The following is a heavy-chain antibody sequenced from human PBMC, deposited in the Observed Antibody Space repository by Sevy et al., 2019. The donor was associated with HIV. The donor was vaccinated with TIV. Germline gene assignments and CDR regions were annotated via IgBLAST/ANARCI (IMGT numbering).Heavy chain of an antibody. V-gene: IGHV3-15*01. J-gene: IGHJ4*02. D-gene: IGHD3-22*01. CDR1: GFTFSNAW. Sequence: GGSLRLSCAASGFTFSNAWMSWVRQAPGKGLEWVGRLKSKNDGGTTDYAAPVKGRFTISREDSKNTRYLQMNSLKTEDTAVYYCTTDHRHYYDVFDYWGQGTLVTVSS. CDR3: TTDHRHYYDVFDY. CDR2: LKSKNDGGTT.